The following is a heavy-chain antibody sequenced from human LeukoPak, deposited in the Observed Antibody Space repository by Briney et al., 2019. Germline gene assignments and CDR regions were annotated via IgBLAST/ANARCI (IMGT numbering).Heavy chain of an antibody. CDR1: GFTFSSYA. Sequence: GGSLRLSCAASGFTFSSYAMSWVRQAPGKGLEWVSAISGSGGSTYYADSVKGRFTISRDNSKNTLYLQMNSLRAEDTAVYYCAREPPRDFWSGQDSYFDYWGQGTLVTVSS. CDR2: ISGSGGST. V-gene: IGHV3-23*01. J-gene: IGHJ4*02. CDR3: AREPPRDFWSGQDSYFDY. D-gene: IGHD3-3*01.